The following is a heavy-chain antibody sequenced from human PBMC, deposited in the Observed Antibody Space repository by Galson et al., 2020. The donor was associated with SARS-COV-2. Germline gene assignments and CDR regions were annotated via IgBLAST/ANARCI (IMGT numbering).Heavy chain of an antibody. CDR2: ISYDGSNK. J-gene: IGHJ3*02. CDR1: GFTLSSYA. CDR3: ARAGGYRNAFDI. Sequence: GGSLRLSCAASGFTLSSYAMHWVRQAPGKGLEWVAVISYDGSNKYYADSVKGRFTISRDNSKNTLYLQMNSLRAEDTAVYYCARAGGYRNAFDIWGQWTMVTVSS. V-gene: IGHV3-30*04. D-gene: IGHD5-18*01.